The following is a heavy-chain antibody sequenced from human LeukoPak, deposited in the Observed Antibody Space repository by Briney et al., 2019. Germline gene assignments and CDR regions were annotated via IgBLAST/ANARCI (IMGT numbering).Heavy chain of an antibody. CDR1: GGSFSGYY. D-gene: IGHD2-8*01. CDR3: ARGGYCTNGVCYRPHYFYYYMDV. CDR2: INHSGST. V-gene: IGHV4-34*01. J-gene: IGHJ6*03. Sequence: PSETLSLTCAVYGGSFSGYYWSWIRQPPGKGLEWIGEINHSGSTNYNPSLKSRVTISLDTSKSQFSLKLSSVTAADTAVYYCARGGYCTNGVCYRPHYFYYYMDVWGKGTTVTVSS.